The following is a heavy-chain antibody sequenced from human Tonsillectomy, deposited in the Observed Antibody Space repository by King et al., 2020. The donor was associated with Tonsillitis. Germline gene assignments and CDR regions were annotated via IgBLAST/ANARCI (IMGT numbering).Heavy chain of an antibody. J-gene: IGHJ4*02. V-gene: IGHV3-64*01. CDR1: GFTFSSYA. CDR2: ISSNGGST. Sequence: VQLVESGGGLVQPGGSLRLSCAASGFTFSSYAMHWVRQAPGKGLEYVSAISSNGGSTYYANSVKGRFTISRDNSKNTLYLQMGSLRAGDMAVYYCAGEWEYSSSSGEGNFAYWGQGTLVTVSS. CDR3: AGEWEYSSSSGEGNFAY. D-gene: IGHD6-6*01.